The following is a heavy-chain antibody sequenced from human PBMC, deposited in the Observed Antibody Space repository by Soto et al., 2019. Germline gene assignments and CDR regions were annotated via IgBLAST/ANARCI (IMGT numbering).Heavy chain of an antibody. CDR3: ARARWYDAFDV. D-gene: IGHD2-15*01. V-gene: IGHV4-38-2*01. CDR2: IFHGGNT. CDR1: GFLISSGNY. Sequence: SETLSLTCAVSGFLISSGNYWGWIRKPPGKGLEWIGSIFHGGNTYYNPSLKSRVTISVDMSKNQFSLKLNSVTAADTAVYYCARARWYDAFDVWGQGTVVTVSS. J-gene: IGHJ3*01.